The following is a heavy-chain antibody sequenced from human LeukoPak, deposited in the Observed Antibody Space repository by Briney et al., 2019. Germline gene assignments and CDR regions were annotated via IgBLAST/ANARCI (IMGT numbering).Heavy chain of an antibody. CDR1: GYTFTDYY. Sequence: GASVKVSCKTSGYTFTDYYVHWVRQAPGQGLEWMGWISAYNGNTNYAQKLQGRVTMTTDTSTSTAYMELRSLRSDDTAVYYCARDQRVPLYGHADYWGQGTLVTVSS. D-gene: IGHD4-17*01. CDR2: ISAYNGNT. V-gene: IGHV1-18*04. CDR3: ARDQRVPLYGHADY. J-gene: IGHJ4*02.